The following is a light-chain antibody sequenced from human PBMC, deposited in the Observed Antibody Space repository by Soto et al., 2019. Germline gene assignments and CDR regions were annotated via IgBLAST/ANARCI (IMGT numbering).Light chain of an antibody. J-gene: IGKJ4*01. V-gene: IGKV1-39*01. Sequence: DIQMTPSPYSLSASVGDRVTITCRASQSISTYLNWYQQKPGKAPNLLIYAASTLQSGVPSRFSGSGSGTAFTLTISGLQPDDFATYYWQQSYSTPLTFGGGTKVEIK. CDR2: AAS. CDR3: QQSYSTPLT. CDR1: QSISTY.